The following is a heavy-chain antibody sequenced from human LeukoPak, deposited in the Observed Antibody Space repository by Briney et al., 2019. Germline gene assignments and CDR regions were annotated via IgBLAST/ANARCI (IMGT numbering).Heavy chain of an antibody. J-gene: IGHJ5*02. D-gene: IGHD6-13*01. Sequence: GGSLRLSCAASGFTFSSYSMNWVRQAPGKGLEWVSSISSSSRYIYYADSVKGRFTISRDNAKNSLYLQMNSLRAEDTAVYYCARFDSSSWYPVGWFDPWGQGTLVTVSS. V-gene: IGHV3-21*04. CDR2: ISSSSRYI. CDR3: ARFDSSSWYPVGWFDP. CDR1: GFTFSSYS.